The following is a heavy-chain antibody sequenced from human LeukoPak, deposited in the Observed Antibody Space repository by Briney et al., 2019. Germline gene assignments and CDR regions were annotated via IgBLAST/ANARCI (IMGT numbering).Heavy chain of an antibody. CDR1: GGSISSSSYY. D-gene: IGHD6-19*01. CDR3: AIDRAVAGTGDY. CDR2: IYYSGST. Sequence: SETLSLTCTVSGGSISSSSYYWGWIRQPPGKGLEGIGSIYYSGSTYYNPSLKSRVTISVDTSKSQCSLKLSSVTAADTAVYYCAIDRAVAGTGDYWGQGTLVTVSS. J-gene: IGHJ4*02. V-gene: IGHV4-39*07.